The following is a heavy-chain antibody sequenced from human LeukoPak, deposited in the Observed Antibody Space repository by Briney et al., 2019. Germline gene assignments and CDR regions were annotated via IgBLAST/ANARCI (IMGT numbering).Heavy chain of an antibody. CDR2: IYTSENT. J-gene: IGHJ6*03. V-gene: IGHV4-4*07. CDR1: GGYIGSNY. Sequence: SETLSLTCTVSGGYIGSNYWSWIRQPAGKGLEWIGRIYTSENTDYNPSLKSRVTMSVDMSTSQFSLRLTSVTAADTAVYYCAREGDYGDYSKSFYYMDVWGKGTTVTVSS. CDR3: AREGDYGDYSKSFYYMDV. D-gene: IGHD4-17*01.